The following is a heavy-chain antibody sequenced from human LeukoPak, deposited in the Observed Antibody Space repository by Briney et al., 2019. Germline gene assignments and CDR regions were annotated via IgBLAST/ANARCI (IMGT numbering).Heavy chain of an antibody. V-gene: IGHV4-59*11. CDR1: GGSLSTHH. CDR2: ISDSGST. D-gene: IGHD6-13*01. CDR3: ASIAADCDY. Sequence: PSETLSLTCVVSGGSLSTHHWSWIRQSPGRGLEWIGYISDSGSTNYNPSLKSRVTISVDTSKNQFSLMLSSVTAADTAVYYCASIAADCDYWGQGTLVTVSS. J-gene: IGHJ4*02.